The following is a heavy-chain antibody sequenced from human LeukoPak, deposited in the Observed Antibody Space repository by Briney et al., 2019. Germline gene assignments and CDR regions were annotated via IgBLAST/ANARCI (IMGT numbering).Heavy chain of an antibody. CDR3: ARNLGKLDY. V-gene: IGHV4-59*08. Sequence: SETLSLTCTVSGASISSYYWSWIRQPPGKGLEYIGYIHYSGITNYNPSLKSRVTISVDTSKNQFSLRLSSVTAADTAVYYCARNLGKLDYWGQGTLVTVSS. CDR1: GASISSYY. D-gene: IGHD1-1*01. J-gene: IGHJ4*02. CDR2: IHYSGIT.